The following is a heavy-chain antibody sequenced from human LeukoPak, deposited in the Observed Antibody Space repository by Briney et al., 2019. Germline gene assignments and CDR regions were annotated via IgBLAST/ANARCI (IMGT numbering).Heavy chain of an antibody. Sequence: GGSLRLSCAASGFTFSSHSMNWVRQAPGKGLEWVSSFGTRSSSIYYADSVKGRFTISRDNARNSLYLQMNSLKAEDTAVYYCARLNNYDFWSGYKYYFDYWGQGTLVTVSS. CDR3: ARLNNYDFWSGYKYYFDY. CDR2: FGTRSSSI. V-gene: IGHV3-21*01. D-gene: IGHD3-3*01. J-gene: IGHJ4*02. CDR1: GFTFSSHS.